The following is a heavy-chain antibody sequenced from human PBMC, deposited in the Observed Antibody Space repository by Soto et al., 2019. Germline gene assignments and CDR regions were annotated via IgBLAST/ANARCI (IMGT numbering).Heavy chain of an antibody. CDR2: INRHGDST. V-gene: IGHV3-20*04. CDR3: ARDHRWGYEYGDYGDS. J-gene: IGHJ4*02. D-gene: IGHD2-21*01. CDR1: GFGFDEYG. Sequence: EVQLVESGGGVVRPGGSLRLSCAASGFGFDEYGMSWVLQGPGKGLEWVSGINRHGDSTGYADSVKGRVTISRDNAKNSLYLQMNGLKAEDTAVYYCARDHRWGYEYGDYGDSWGQGTLVTVSS.